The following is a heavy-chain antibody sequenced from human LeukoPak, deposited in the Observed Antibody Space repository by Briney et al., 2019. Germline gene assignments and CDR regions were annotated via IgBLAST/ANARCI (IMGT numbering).Heavy chain of an antibody. D-gene: IGHD3-22*01. CDR1: GVTFSNYW. J-gene: IGHJ5*02. Sequence: GGSLRLSCAASGVTFSNYWMHWLRQAPGKGLVWVSRINSDGSTTNYADSVKGRFTISRDNAKNTLYLQMNSLRAEDTAVYYCARPDYYNSRFDPWGQGTLVTVSS. V-gene: IGHV3-74*01. CDR2: INSDGSTT. CDR3: ARPDYYNSRFDP.